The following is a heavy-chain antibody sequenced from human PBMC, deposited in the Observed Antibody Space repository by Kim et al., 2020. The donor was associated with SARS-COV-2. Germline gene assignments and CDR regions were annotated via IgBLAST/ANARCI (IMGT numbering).Heavy chain of an antibody. CDR1: GFTFSTSW. D-gene: IGHD3-10*01. J-gene: IGHJ4*02. CDR2: INPDGSSR. Sequence: GGSLRLSCAASGFTFSTSWMTWVRQAPGKGLEWVASINPDGSSRYYVASVTGRFTISRDRAKNSLYLQMDRLRDEDTAVYYCAKLLGTVSTFDYWGQGTMVTVSS. CDR3: AKLLGTVSTFDY. V-gene: IGHV3-7*01.